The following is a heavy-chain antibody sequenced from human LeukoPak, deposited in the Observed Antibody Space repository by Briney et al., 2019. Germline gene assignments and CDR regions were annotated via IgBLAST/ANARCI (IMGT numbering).Heavy chain of an antibody. Sequence: SETLSLTCTVSGGSISSYYWSWIRQPAGKGLEWIGRIYTSGSTNYNPSLKSRVTMSVDTSKNQFSLKLSSVTAADTAVYYCAREHYDFWSGFYYFDYWGQGTLVTVSS. CDR2: IYTSGST. J-gene: IGHJ4*02. D-gene: IGHD3-3*01. V-gene: IGHV4-4*07. CDR1: GGSISSYY. CDR3: AREHYDFWSGFYYFDY.